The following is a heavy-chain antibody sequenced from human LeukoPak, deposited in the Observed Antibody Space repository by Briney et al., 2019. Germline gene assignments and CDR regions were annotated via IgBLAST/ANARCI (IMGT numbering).Heavy chain of an antibody. D-gene: IGHD3-3*01. V-gene: IGHV4-34*01. CDR3: ARPERITIFGVAHNWFDP. Sequence: PSETLSLTCAVYGGSFSGYYWSWIRQPPGKGLEWIGEINHSGSTNYNPSLKSRVTISVDTSKNQFSLKLSSVTAADTAVYYCARPERITIFGVAHNWFDPWGQGTLVTVSS. CDR1: GGSFSGYY. CDR2: INHSGST. J-gene: IGHJ5*02.